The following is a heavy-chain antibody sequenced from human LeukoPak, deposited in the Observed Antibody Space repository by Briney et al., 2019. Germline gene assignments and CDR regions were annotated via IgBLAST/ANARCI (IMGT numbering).Heavy chain of an antibody. D-gene: IGHD6-13*01. CDR3: AGTGIAAAGPYYYGMDV. CDR2: IYYSGST. CDR1: GGSISSYY. J-gene: IGHJ6*02. V-gene: IGHV4-59*08. Sequence: PSETLSLTCTVAGGSISSYYWSWIRQPPGKGLEWIGYIYYSGSTNYNPSLKSRVTISVDTSKNHFSLKLSSVTAADTAVYYCAGTGIAAAGPYYYGMDVWGQGTTVTVSS.